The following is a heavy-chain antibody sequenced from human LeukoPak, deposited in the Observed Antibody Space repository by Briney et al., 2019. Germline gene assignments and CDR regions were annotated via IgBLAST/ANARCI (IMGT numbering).Heavy chain of an antibody. CDR2: ISYDGSNK. Sequence: PGRSLRLSCAASGFTFSSYAMHWVRQAPGKGLEWVAVISYDGSNKYYADSVKGRFTISRDNSKNTLYLQMNSLRAEDTAVYYCARDYSGSYYVYYYYGMDVWGQGTTVTVSS. CDR1: GFTFSSYA. V-gene: IGHV3-30-3*01. CDR3: ARDYSGSYYVYYYYGMDV. D-gene: IGHD1-26*01. J-gene: IGHJ6*02.